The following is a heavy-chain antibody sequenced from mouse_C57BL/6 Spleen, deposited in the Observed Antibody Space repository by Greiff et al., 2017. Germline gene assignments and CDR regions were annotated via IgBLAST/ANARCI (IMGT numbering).Heavy chain of an antibody. CDR1: GFPFSSYG. CDR2: ISSGGSYT. D-gene: IGHD4-1*01. Sequence: EVKVEESGGDLVKPGGSLKLSCAASGFPFSSYGMSWVRQTPDKRLEWVATISSGGSYTYYPDSVKGRFTISSDDAKNTLYLQMSSLKSEDTAMYYYARRVLTGRERAYYLDYWGQGTTLTVSS. J-gene: IGHJ2*01. V-gene: IGHV5-6*02. CDR3: ARRVLTGRERAYYLDY.